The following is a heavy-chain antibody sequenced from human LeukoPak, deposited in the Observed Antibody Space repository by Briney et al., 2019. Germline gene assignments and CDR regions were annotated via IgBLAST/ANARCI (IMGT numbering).Heavy chain of an antibody. Sequence: ASVKVSCTASGYTFTGYYMHWVRQAPGQGLEWMGWINPNSGGTNYAQKFQGRVTVTRDTSISTAYMELSRLRSDDTAVYYCARGKAVAGRFDYWGQGTLVTVSS. CDR3: ARGKAVAGRFDY. CDR2: INPNSGGT. CDR1: GYTFTGYY. D-gene: IGHD6-19*01. J-gene: IGHJ4*02. V-gene: IGHV1-2*02.